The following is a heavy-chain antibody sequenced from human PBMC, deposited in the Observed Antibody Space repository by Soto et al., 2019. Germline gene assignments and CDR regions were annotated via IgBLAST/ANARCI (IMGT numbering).Heavy chain of an antibody. CDR2: INAGNGNT. CDR1: GYTFTSYA. CDR3: ARVPLGGPFDY. V-gene: IGHV1-3*01. D-gene: IGHD1-1*01. Sequence: AAVKVSCKASGYTFTSYAMHCVRQAPGQRLECMGWINAGNGNTKYSQKFQGRVTITRDTSASTAYMELSSLRSEDTAVYYCARVPLGGPFDYWGQGTLVTVSS. J-gene: IGHJ4*02.